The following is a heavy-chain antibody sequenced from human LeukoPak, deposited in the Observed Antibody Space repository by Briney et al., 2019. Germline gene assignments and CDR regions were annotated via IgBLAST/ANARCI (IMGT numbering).Heavy chain of an antibody. V-gene: IGHV1-2*04. CDR3: ARDTNYRDEGYCSGGSCYFPTHVSLPDY. Sequence: ASVKVSCKASGGTFSSYAISWVRQAPGQGLEWMGWINPNSGGTNYAQKFQGWVTMTRDTSISTAYMELSRLRSDDTAVYYCARDTNYRDEGYCSGGSCYFPTHVSLPDYWGQGTLVTVSS. D-gene: IGHD2-15*01. J-gene: IGHJ4*02. CDR2: INPNSGGT. CDR1: GGTFSSYA.